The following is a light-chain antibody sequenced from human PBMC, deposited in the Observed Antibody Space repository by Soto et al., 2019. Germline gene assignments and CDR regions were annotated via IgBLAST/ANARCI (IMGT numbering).Light chain of an antibody. CDR3: QQRSSSWLT. J-gene: IGKJ4*01. CDR2: DAS. CDR1: ESVSNY. V-gene: IGKV3-11*01. Sequence: EIVLTQSPATLSLSPGERATLSCRASESVSNYLAWYQQKPGQAPRLLIYDASNRATGIPTRFSGSGSGTDFTPTISSLEPEDFAVYFCQQRSSSWLTFGGGTKVEIK.